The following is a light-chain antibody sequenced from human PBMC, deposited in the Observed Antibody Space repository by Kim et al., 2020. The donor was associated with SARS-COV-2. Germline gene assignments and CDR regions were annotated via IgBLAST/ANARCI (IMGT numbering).Light chain of an antibody. V-gene: IGLV1-44*01. Sequence: ELTQPPSASGTPGQRVTISCSGSSSNIGSNSVHWYQQRPGTAPKLLIYNDNQRPSGLPDRISGSKSGTSASLAISGLQSEDEADYYCAAWDDSLNAYDFGTGAKVTDL. CDR1: SSNIGSNS. J-gene: IGLJ1*01. CDR3: AAWDDSLNAYD. CDR2: NDN.